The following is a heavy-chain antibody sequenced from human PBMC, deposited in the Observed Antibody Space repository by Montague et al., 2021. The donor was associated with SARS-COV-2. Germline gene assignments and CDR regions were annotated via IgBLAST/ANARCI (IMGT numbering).Heavy chain of an antibody. CDR2: IYHSGST. D-gene: IGHD3-10*01. CDR3: AREFRTYGYGGQYWYFDL. V-gene: IGHV4-4*02. J-gene: IGHJ2*01. Sequence: SETLSLTCAVSGGSISSSHWWSWVRQPPGKGLEWIGEIYHSGSTNYNPSLKSRVTISIDKSKNQFSLTLSSVTAADTAVYYCAREFRTYGYGGQYWYFDLWGRGALVTVSS. CDR1: GGSISSSHW.